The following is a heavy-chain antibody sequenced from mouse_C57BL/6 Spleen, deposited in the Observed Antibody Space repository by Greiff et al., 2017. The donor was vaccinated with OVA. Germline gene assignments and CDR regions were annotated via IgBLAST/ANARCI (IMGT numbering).Heavy chain of an antibody. J-gene: IGHJ1*03. V-gene: IGHV5-6*01. CDR2: ISSGGSYT. Sequence: EVMLVESGGDLVKPGGSLKLSCAASGFTFSSYGMSWVRQTPDKRLEWVATISSGGSYTYYPDSVKGRFTISRDNAKNTLYLQMSSLKSEDTAMYYCARPGVGDWYFDVWGTGTTVTVSS. CDR1: GFTFSSYG. CDR3: ARPGVGDWYFDV. D-gene: IGHD3-1*01.